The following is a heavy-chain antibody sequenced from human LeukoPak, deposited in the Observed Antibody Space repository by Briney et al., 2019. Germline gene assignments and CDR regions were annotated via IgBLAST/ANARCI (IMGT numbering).Heavy chain of an antibody. Sequence: ASVKVSCKASGYTFTGYYMHWVRQAPGQGLEWMGWINPNSGGTNYAQKFQGRVTMTRDTSISTAYMELSRLRSDDTAVCYCASRSPRYSSGWLSIDYWGQGTLVTVSS. CDR2: INPNSGGT. CDR3: ASRSPRYSSGWLSIDY. D-gene: IGHD6-19*01. J-gene: IGHJ4*02. CDR1: GYTFTGYY. V-gene: IGHV1-2*02.